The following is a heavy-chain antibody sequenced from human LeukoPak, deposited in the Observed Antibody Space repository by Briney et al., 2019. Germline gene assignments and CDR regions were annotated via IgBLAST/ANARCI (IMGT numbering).Heavy chain of an antibody. CDR3: AKGDYNNPPPSYYHYGMDV. D-gene: IGHD4-11*01. J-gene: IGHJ6*02. V-gene: IGHV3-23*01. Sequence: GGSLRLSCAASGFTFSSYAMSWVRQAPGKGLEWVSSISGGGTSTYYADSVKGRFTISRDSSRNTLYLQMNSLKVDDTAVYYCAKGDYNNPPPSYYHYGMDVWGQGTTVTVSS. CDR1: GFTFSSYA. CDR2: ISGGGTST.